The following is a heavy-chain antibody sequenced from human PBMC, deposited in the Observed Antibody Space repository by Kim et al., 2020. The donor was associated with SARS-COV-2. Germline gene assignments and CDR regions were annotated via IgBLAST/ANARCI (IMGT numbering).Heavy chain of an antibody. V-gene: IGHV3-15*01. J-gene: IGHJ4*02. Sequence: TDYDAPVKGRYTISRDDSKTTLYLQMNSLKTEDKAVYYCTTDQFEYDPDYWGQGTLVTVS. CDR2: T. D-gene: IGHD3-3*01. CDR3: TTDQFEYDPDY.